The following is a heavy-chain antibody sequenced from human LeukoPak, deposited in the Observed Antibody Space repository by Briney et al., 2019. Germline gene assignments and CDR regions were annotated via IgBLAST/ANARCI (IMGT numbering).Heavy chain of an antibody. CDR1: GGSINSSVYS. Sequence: NASDTLSLTCTVSGGSINSSVYSWSWIRQPPGKGLEWIGYIYHSGSTDYNPPIKSRVTISVDTSKSQFSLKLTSVTAADTAVYYCATLTTVATAYYFDYWGQGTLVTVSS. CDR2: IYHSGST. CDR3: ATLTTVATAYYFDY. J-gene: IGHJ4*02. D-gene: IGHD4-23*01. V-gene: IGHV4-61*05.